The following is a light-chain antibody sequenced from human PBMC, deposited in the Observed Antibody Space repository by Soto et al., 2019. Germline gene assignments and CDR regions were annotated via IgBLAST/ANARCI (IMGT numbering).Light chain of an antibody. CDR1: QGIRDE. V-gene: IGKV1-6*01. CDR2: AAS. Sequence: AIQMTQSPSSRSASVGDRVTITCRASQGIRDELGWYQQKAGKAPNLLISAASRLQSGVPSRFSGRGSGTDFTLTISSLQPEDFATYYCLQDYDYPRTFGQGTKVDIK. J-gene: IGKJ1*01. CDR3: LQDYDYPRT.